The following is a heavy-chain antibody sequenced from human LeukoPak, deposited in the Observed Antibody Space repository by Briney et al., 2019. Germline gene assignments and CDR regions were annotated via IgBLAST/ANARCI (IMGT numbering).Heavy chain of an antibody. V-gene: IGHV4-4*07. CDR1: GGSISSYY. J-gene: IGHJ6*03. CDR3: ARMAVVVPANKAGGYYMDV. D-gene: IGHD2-2*01. CDR2: IYTSGST. Sequence: SETLSLTCTVSGGSISSYYWSWIRQPAGKGLEWIGRIYTSGSTNYNPSLKSRVTISVDTSKNQFSLKLSSVTAADTAVYYCARMAVVVPANKAGGYYMDVWGKGTTVTVSS.